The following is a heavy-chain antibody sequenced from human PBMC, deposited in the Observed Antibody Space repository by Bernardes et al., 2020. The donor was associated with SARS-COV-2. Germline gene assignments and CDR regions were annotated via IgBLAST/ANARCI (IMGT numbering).Heavy chain of an antibody. CDR1: GFTFSYYW. D-gene: IGHD2-2*01. Sequence: GGSLRLSCAASGFTFSYYWMYWVRQAPGKGPEWVAQIKYDGSAKYYVDSVKGRFTISRDNAENSLYLQMDNLRAEDTAVYYCARLVLPNAVHFYGLDVWGLGTTVTVSS. V-gene: IGHV3-7*01. CDR2: IKYDGSAK. J-gene: IGHJ6*02. CDR3: ARLVLPNAVHFYGLDV.